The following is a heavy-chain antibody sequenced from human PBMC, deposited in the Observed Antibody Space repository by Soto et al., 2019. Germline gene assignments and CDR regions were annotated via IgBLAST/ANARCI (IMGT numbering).Heavy chain of an antibody. Sequence: EGSLRLSCTPSGFTFSSYAMHWVRQAPGKGLEWVAVISYDGSNKYYADSVKGRFTISRDNSKNTLYLQMNVLRAEDTAEYYCESRIALALLMDRGQGTILTAYS. V-gene: IGHV3-30-3*01. CDR1: GFTFSSYA. J-gene: IGHJ4*02. CDR2: ISYDGSNK. CDR3: ESRIALALLMD. D-gene: IGHD6-13*01.